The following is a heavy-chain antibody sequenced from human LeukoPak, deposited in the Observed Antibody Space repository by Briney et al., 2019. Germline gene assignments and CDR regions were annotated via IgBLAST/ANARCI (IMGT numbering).Heavy chain of an antibody. Sequence: SETLSLTCAVYGGSFSGYYWSWIRQPPGKGLEWIGEINHSGSTNYNPSLKSRVTISVDTSKNQFSLKLSSVTAADTAVYYCARSPTYYYDSSGYYYYYYYYMDVWGKGTTVTVSS. CDR2: INHSGST. J-gene: IGHJ6*03. CDR3: ARSPTYYYDSSGYYYYYYYYMDV. V-gene: IGHV4-34*01. CDR1: GGSFSGYY. D-gene: IGHD3-22*01.